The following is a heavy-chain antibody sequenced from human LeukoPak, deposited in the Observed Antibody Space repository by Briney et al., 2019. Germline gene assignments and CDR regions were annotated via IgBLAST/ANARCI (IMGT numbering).Heavy chain of an antibody. Sequence: GGSLRLSCAASEFTFSSYSMNWVRQAPGKGLEWVSSISSSSRYLYYADSVKGRFTISRDNAKNSLYLQMNSLRAENTAVYYCARDHWDILTGYYIEDWGQGTLVTVAS. CDR1: EFTFSSYS. CDR2: ISSSSRYL. J-gene: IGHJ4*02. V-gene: IGHV3-21*01. CDR3: ARDHWDILTGYYIED. D-gene: IGHD3-9*01.